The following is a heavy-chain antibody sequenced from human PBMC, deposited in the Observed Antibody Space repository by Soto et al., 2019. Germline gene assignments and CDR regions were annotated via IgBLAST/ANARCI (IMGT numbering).Heavy chain of an antibody. CDR1: GGSISSSSYF. V-gene: IGHV4-39*01. CDR3: ARGSSYYDFWSGYSDYGMDV. CDR2: IYYSGGT. J-gene: IGHJ6*02. D-gene: IGHD3-3*01. Sequence: SETLSLTCTVSGGSISSSSYFWGWIRQPPGKGLEWIGSIYYSGGTYYNPSLKSRVTISVDTSKNQFSLKLSSVTAADTAVYYCARGSSYYDFWSGYSDYGMDVWGQGTTVTVSS.